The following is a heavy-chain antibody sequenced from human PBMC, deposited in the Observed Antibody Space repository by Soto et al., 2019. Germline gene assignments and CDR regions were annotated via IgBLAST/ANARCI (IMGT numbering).Heavy chain of an antibody. Sequence: QVQLQESGPGLVKPSETLSLTCTVSGGSISPYYWSWIRQPAGKGLEWIGRIYTSGRTNYSPSLKSGLTMSVDTSTNHFSLKLSFVTAADTAVYYCARSGNSGYSPHDSWGQGTLVTVSS. J-gene: IGHJ4*02. CDR2: IYTSGRT. V-gene: IGHV4-4*07. CDR3: ARSGNSGYSPHDS. CDR1: GGSISPYY. D-gene: IGHD5-12*01.